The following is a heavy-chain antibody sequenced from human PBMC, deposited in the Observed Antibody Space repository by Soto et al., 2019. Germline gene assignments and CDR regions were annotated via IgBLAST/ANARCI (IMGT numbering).Heavy chain of an antibody. D-gene: IGHD4-17*01. CDR1: GGTFSSYA. J-gene: IGHJ6*02. CDR3: ARVGVYGGNSGFGGYYYYGMDV. CDR2: IIPIFGTA. Sequence: SVKVSCKASGGTFSSYAISWVRQAPGQGLEWMGGIIPIFGTANYAQKFQGRVTITADESTSTAYMELSSLRSEDTAVYYCARVGVYGGNSGFGGYYYYGMDVWGQGTTVTVSS. V-gene: IGHV1-69*13.